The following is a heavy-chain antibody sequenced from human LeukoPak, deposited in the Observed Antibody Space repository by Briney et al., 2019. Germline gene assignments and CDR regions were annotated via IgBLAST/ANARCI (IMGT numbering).Heavy chain of an antibody. CDR2: IYYSGNT. CDR3: ARHRGSSSLFDY. J-gene: IGHJ4*02. Sequence: SETLSLTCTVSGGSISSYYWSWIRQPPGKGLEWIGYIYYSGNTYYNPSLKSRVTISVDTSKNQFSLKLSSVTAADTAVYYCARHRGSSSLFDYWGQGTLVTVSS. D-gene: IGHD6-6*01. V-gene: IGHV4-59*08. CDR1: GGSISSYY.